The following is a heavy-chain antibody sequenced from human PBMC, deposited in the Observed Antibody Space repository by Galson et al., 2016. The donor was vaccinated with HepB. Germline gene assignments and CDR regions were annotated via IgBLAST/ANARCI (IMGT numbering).Heavy chain of an antibody. Sequence: SLRLSCAASGFTFSYYAIHWVRQAPGKGLEWVAVISYDGSNKYYADSVEGRFTISRDNSKNMLYLQMNSLRAEDTAVYYCARSVWRWRGMDVWGQGTTVTVSS. CDR2: ISYDGSNK. CDR1: GFTFSYYA. D-gene: IGHD2-21*01. CDR3: ARSVWRWRGMDV. J-gene: IGHJ6*02. V-gene: IGHV3-30*04.